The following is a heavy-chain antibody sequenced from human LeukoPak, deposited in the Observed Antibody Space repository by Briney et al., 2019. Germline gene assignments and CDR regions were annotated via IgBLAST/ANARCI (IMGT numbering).Heavy chain of an antibody. J-gene: IGHJ3*02. CDR2: MNPNSGNT. CDR1: GYTFTSYD. CDR3: ARKSEILLADDAFDI. D-gene: IGHD3-10*01. Sequence: GASVKVSCKASGYTFTSYDINWVRQATGRGLEWMGWMNPNSGNTGYAQKFQGRVTMTRNTSISTAYMELSSLRSEDTAVYYCARKSEILLADDAFDIWGQGTMVTVSS. V-gene: IGHV1-8*01.